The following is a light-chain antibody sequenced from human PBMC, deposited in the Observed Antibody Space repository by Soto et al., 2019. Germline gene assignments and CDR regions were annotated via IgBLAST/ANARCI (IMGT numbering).Light chain of an antibody. CDR3: LQHNSFPWT. CDR1: QGIRNY. V-gene: IGKV1-17*01. CDR2: AAS. J-gene: IGKJ1*01. Sequence: DIQMTQSPSSLSASVGDRVTITCRASQGIRNYLGWYQQKPGKAPKRLIYAASSLQSGVPSRFSGSGSGTEFTLTISSLQPEAFATYYCLQHNSFPWTFGQGTKVEIK.